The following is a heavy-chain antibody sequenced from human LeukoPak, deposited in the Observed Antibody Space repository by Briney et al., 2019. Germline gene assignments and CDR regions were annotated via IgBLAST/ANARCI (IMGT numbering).Heavy chain of an antibody. CDR3: AREDYYDSSGYPYYYGMVV. V-gene: IGHV4-4*07. J-gene: IGHJ6*02. CDR1: GGSISSYY. Sequence: SETLSLTCTVAGGSISSYYWSWIRQPAGKGLEWIGRIYTSGSTNYNPSLKSRVTMSVDTSKNQFSLKLSSVTAADTAVYYCAREDYYDSSGYPYYYGMVVWGQGTTVTVSS. D-gene: IGHD3-22*01. CDR2: IYTSGST.